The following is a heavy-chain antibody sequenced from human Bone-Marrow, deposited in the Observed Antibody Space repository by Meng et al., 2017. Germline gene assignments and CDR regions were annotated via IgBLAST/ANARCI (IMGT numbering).Heavy chain of an antibody. J-gene: IGHJ4*02. D-gene: IGHD3-3*01. Sequence: VQLVDSGAELKKPGSSVKVAFKASGGTLSSYAISWVRQAPGQGLEWMGGIIPIFGTANYAQKFQGRVTITADESTSTAYMELSSLRSEDTAVYYCARDLTNDYFDYWGQGTLVTVSS. CDR1: GGTLSSYA. CDR2: IIPIFGTA. CDR3: ARDLTNDYFDY. V-gene: IGHV1-69*01.